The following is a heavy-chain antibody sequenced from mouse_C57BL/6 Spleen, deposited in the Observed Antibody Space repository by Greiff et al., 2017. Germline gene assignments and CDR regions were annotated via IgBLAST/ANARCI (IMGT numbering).Heavy chain of an antibody. D-gene: IGHD4-1*01. J-gene: IGHJ4*01. Sequence: QVQLQQSGAELVRPGTSVKVSCKASGYAFTNYLIEWVKQRPGQGLEWIGVINPGSGGTNYNEKFKGKATLTADKSSSTAYMQLSSLTSEDSAVYFCARSLTGTDYWGQGTSVTVSS. V-gene: IGHV1-54*01. CDR1: GYAFTNYL. CDR2: INPGSGGT. CDR3: ARSLTGTDY.